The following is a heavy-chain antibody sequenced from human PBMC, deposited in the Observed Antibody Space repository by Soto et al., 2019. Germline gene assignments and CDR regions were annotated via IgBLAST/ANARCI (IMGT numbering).Heavy chain of an antibody. CDR1: GGSISSSSYY. CDR2: IYYSGST. Sequence: SETLSLTCTVSGGSISSSSYYWGWIRQPPGKGLEWIGSIYYSGSTYYNPSLKSRVTISVDTSKNQFSLKLSSVTAADTAVYYCARHFYYDSSFIWGQGTMVNVSS. J-gene: IGHJ3*02. CDR3: ARHFYYDSSFI. D-gene: IGHD3-22*01. V-gene: IGHV4-39*01.